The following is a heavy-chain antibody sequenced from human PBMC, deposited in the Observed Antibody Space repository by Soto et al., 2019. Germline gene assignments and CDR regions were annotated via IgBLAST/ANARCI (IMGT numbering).Heavy chain of an antibody. CDR2: INHSGST. V-gene: IGHV4-34*01. CDR1: GGSFSGYY. D-gene: IGHD1-7*01. J-gene: IGHJ4*02. Sequence: QVQLQQWGAGLLKPSETLSLTCAVYGGSFSGYYWSWIRQPPGKGLEWIGEINHSGSTNYNPSLKSRVTISVDTSKNQFSLKLSSVTAADTAVYYCARGPRGVEGTAGLNWGQGTLVTVSS. CDR3: ARGPRGVEGTAGLN.